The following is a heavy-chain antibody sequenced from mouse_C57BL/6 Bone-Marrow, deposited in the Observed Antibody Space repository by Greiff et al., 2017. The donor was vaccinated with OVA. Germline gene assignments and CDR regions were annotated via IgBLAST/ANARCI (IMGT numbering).Heavy chain of an antibody. CDR3: ARQRRFYWYFDV. CDR1: GFTFSSYG. Sequence: EVQLQQSGGDLVKPGGSLKLSCAASGFTFSSYGMSWVRQTPDKRLEWVATISSGGSYTYYPDSVKGRFTISRDNAKNTLYLHMSSLKSEDTAMYDGARQRRFYWYFDVWGTGTTVTVSS. CDR2: ISSGGSYT. J-gene: IGHJ1*03. V-gene: IGHV5-6*01.